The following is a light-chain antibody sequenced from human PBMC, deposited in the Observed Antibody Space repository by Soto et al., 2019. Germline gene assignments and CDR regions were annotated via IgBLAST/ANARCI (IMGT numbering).Light chain of an antibody. CDR3: QQYNSFPWT. J-gene: IGKJ1*01. V-gene: IGKV1-5*01. CDR1: HSISGW. CDR2: DAS. Sequence: DIQMTQSPSTLSASVGDRVIITCRASHSISGWLAWYQQKPGKAPKSLIYDASILESGVPSRFSGSGSGTEFTLTIVSLQPDDFATYYCQQYNSFPWTFAQGTKVE.